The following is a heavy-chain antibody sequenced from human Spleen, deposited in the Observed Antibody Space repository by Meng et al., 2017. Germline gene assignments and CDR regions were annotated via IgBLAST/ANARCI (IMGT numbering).Heavy chain of an antibody. CDR1: GFTFSSYA. V-gene: IGHV3-23*04. D-gene: IGHD6-19*01. J-gene: IGHJ4*02. CDR2: IGGSAYNT. Sequence: GQLVQVGGGVVQPGRSLSLSCAASGFTFSSYAMNWVRQAPGKGLEWVSGIGGSAYNTNYADSVKGRFTISRDNSKNTLYLQMNSLRAEDTALYYCAKTAVAGIWSSFDYWGQGALVTVSS. CDR3: AKTAVAGIWSSFDY.